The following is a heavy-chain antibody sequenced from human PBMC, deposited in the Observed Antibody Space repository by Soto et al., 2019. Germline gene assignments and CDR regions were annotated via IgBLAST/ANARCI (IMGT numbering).Heavy chain of an antibody. D-gene: IGHD7-27*01. V-gene: IGHV1-69*02. CDR2: IIPILGIA. J-gene: IGHJ3*02. Sequence: ASVKVSCKASGGTFSSYTISWVRQAPGQGLEWMGRIIPILGIANYAQKFQGRVTITADKSTSTAYMELSSLRSEDTAVYYCARALTGFNAFDIWGQGTMVTVSS. CDR3: ARALTGFNAFDI. CDR1: GGTFSSYT.